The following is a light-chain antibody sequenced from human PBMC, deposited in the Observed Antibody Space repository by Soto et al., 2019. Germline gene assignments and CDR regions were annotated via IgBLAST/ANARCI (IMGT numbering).Light chain of an antibody. CDR1: QGIRND. J-gene: IGKJ1*01. CDR3: LQQSTYPLT. Sequence: DLQMTQFPSSLSASVGDRVTITCRASQGIRNDLAWYQQKRGKAPKRLIYAASSLQSGVPSRFSGRGSGPEFTLAISSLQPEDFATFYCLQQSTYPLTFGQGTKVEIK. V-gene: IGKV1-17*01. CDR2: AAS.